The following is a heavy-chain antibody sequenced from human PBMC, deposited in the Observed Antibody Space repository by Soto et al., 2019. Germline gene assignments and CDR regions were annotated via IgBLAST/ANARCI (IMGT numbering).Heavy chain of an antibody. J-gene: IGHJ4*02. Sequence: EVQLVESGGGLVQPGGSLRLSCAASGFSFSDYYINWVRQAPGKGLEWVGRTRNKASSYTTDYAAFVKGRFTISRDDSKNVIYLQMNSLKTEDTAVYYCAGEGSSSGPDYEYWGQGTLVTVSS. CDR2: TRNKASSYTT. D-gene: IGHD3-22*01. CDR3: AGEGSSSGPDYEY. CDR1: GFSFSDYY. V-gene: IGHV3-72*01.